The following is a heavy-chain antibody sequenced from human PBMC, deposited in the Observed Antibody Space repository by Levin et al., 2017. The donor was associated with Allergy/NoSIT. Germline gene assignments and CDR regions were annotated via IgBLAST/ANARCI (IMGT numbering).Heavy chain of an antibody. V-gene: IGHV1-18*01. CDR1: GYTFTSYG. D-gene: IGHD3-9*01. CDR3: ARDKNDILTGWFDP. CDR2: ISAYNGNT. Sequence: GESLKISCKASGYTFTSYGISWVRQAPGQGLEWMGWISAYNGNTNYAQKLQGRVTMTTDTSTSTAYMELRSLRSDDTAVYYCARDKNDILTGWFDPWGQGTLVTVSS. J-gene: IGHJ5*02.